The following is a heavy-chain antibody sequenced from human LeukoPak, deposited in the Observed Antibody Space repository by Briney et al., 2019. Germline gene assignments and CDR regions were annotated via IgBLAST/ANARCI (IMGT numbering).Heavy chain of an antibody. V-gene: IGHV3-23*01. J-gene: IGHJ4*02. D-gene: IGHD3-10*01. CDR3: AKDRPTYGSGSPIDF. Sequence: GGSLRLSCAASGFMFSSFAMNWVRQAPGKGLEWLSAVTGGGGRTYYADSVKGRFTISRDNSRNTLYLQLNSLRAEDTALYFCAKDRPTYGSGSPIDFWGQGTLVTVSS. CDR2: VTGGGGRT. CDR1: GFMFSSFA.